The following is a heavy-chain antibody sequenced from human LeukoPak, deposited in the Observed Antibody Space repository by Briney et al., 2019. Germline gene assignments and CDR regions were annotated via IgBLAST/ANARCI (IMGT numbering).Heavy chain of an antibody. Sequence: ASVKVSCKASGYTFTGYYMHWVRQAPGQGLEWMGWINPNSGGTNYAQKFQGRVTMTRDTSISTAYMELSRLRSDDTAVYYCARGPYYYDSSGYSGLSMDVRGQGTTVTVSS. CDR1: GYTFTGYY. J-gene: IGHJ6*02. D-gene: IGHD3-22*01. CDR2: INPNSGGT. CDR3: ARGPYYYDSSGYSGLSMDV. V-gene: IGHV1-2*02.